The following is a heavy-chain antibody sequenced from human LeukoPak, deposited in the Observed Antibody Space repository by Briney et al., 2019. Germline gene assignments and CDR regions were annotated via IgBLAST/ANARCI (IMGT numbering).Heavy chain of an antibody. Sequence: NPSETLSLTCTVSGGSISSYYWNWIRQPAGKGLEWIGRIYTSGSTNYNPSLKSRVTMSVDTSKNQFSLKLSSVTAADTAVYYCARDAAGKAMKGFDYWGQGTLVTVSS. D-gene: IGHD6-13*01. V-gene: IGHV4-4*07. J-gene: IGHJ4*02. CDR3: ARDAAGKAMKGFDY. CDR2: IYTSGST. CDR1: GGSISSYY.